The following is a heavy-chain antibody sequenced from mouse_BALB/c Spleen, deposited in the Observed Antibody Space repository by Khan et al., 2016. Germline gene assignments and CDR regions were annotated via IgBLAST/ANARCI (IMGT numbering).Heavy chain of an antibody. CDR2: MWWDDDK. Sequence: QVTLKESGPGILQSSQTLSLTCSFSGFSLSTSGMGVGWIRQPSGKGLEWLAHMWWDDDKRYNPALKNRLTISTDTSSTQVFLKIASVDTSDSATYYCARVGNWFMFPYWGQGTLVTVSA. J-gene: IGHJ3*01. CDR3: ARVGNWFMFPY. V-gene: IGHV8-12*01. D-gene: IGHD4-1*01. CDR1: GFSLSTSGMG.